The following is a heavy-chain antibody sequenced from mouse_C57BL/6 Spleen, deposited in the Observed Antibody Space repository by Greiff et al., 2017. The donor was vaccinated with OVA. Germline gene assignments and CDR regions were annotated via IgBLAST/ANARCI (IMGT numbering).Heavy chain of an antibody. CDR3: ARNSVVATWYFDV. Sequence: QVQLKQPGAELVRPGTSVKLSCKASGYTFTSYWMHWVKQRPGQGLEWIGVIDPSDSYTTYNQKFKGKATLTVDTSSSTAYMQLSSLTSEDSAVYYCARNSVVATWYFDVWGTGTTVTVSS. CDR2: IDPSDSYT. CDR1: GYTFTSYW. D-gene: IGHD1-1*01. J-gene: IGHJ1*03. V-gene: IGHV1-59*01.